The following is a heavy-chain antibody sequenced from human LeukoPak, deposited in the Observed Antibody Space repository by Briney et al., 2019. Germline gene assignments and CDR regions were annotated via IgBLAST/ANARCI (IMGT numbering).Heavy chain of an antibody. CDR2: INPNSGDT. V-gene: IGHV1-2*02. CDR1: GYTFTGYY. Sequence: ASVKVSCKASGYTFTGYYMHWVRQAPGQGLVWMGWINPNSGDTNYAQKFQGRVTMTRDTSISTAYMELSRLRSDDTAAYYCARDGLVVVAARARRFDPWGQGTLVTVSS. D-gene: IGHD2-15*01. J-gene: IGHJ5*02. CDR3: ARDGLVVVAARARRFDP.